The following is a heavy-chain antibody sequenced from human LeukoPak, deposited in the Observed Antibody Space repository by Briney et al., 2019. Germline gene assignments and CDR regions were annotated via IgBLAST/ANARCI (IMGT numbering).Heavy chain of an antibody. CDR3: ARVGSDYYDSSGYYIQGGMDV. CDR2: IYYSGST. D-gene: IGHD3-22*01. CDR1: GGSISSSSYY. V-gene: IGHV4-39*07. Sequence: SETLSLTCTVSGGSISSSSYYWGWIRQPPGKGLEWIGSIYYSGSTYYNPSLKSRVTISVDTSKNQFSLKLSSVTAADTAVYYCARVGSDYYDSSGYYIQGGMDVWGQGTTVTVSS. J-gene: IGHJ6*02.